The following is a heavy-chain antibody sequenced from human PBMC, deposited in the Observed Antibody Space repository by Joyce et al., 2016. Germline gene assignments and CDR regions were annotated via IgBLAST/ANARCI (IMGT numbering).Heavy chain of an antibody. CDR2: IRSKAENVAT. V-gene: IGHV3-73*01. J-gene: IGHJ6*03. D-gene: IGHD2-2*01. CDR1: GFTFSGSA. Sequence: EVQLVESGGGLVQPGGSLKLSCAASGFTFSGSAMHCVRQASGKVMESVGRIRSKAENVATADAASVEGMFTIARDDSKHTAYMQMNGLKSEDTAVYYCTNTKLIVAPAQSGVYYYYHYMDVWGKGTTVTVSS. CDR3: TNTKLIVAPAQSGVYYYYHYMDV.